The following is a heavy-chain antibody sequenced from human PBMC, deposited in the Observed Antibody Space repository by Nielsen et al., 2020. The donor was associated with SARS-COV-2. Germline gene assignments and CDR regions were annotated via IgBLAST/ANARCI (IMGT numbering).Heavy chain of an antibody. D-gene: IGHD3-22*01. J-gene: IGHJ4*02. Sequence: GGSLRLSCAASGFTFSSYGMHWVRQAPGKGLEWVAVIWYDGSNKYYADSVKGRFTISRDNSKNTLYLQMNSLRAEDTAVYYCAREGLEYSSGYYGGFDYWGQGTLVTSPQ. CDR2: IWYDGSNK. CDR1: GFTFSSYG. CDR3: AREGLEYSSGYYGGFDY. V-gene: IGHV3-33*01.